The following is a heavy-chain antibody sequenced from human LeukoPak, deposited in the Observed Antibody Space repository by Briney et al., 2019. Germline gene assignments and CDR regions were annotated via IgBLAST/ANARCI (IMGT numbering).Heavy chain of an antibody. V-gene: IGHV1-18*01. D-gene: IGHD3-10*01. J-gene: IGHJ5*02. CDR2: ISAYNGNT. Sequence: ASVKVSCKASGGTFSSYAISWVRQAPGQGLEWMGWISAYNGNTNYAQKLQGRVTMTTDTSTSTAYMELRSLRSDDTAVYYCARDSWFGELTPINWFDPWGQGALVTVSS. CDR1: GGTFSSYA. CDR3: ARDSWFGELTPINWFDP.